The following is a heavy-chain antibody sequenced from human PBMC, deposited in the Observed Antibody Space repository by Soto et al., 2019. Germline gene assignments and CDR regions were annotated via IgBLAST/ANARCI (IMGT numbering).Heavy chain of an antibody. J-gene: IGHJ3*02. CDR2: TIPIFGTS. CDR3: AGPYMSSFGFDS. Sequence: ASVKVSCKASGGTFSIYGASWVRQAPGQGPEWMGGTIPIFGTSNYAQKFQGRVTINADKSTNTAYMELSSLRSEDTAVYYCAGPYMSSFGFDSWGQGTTVTVSS. D-gene: IGHD1-26*01. V-gene: IGHV1-69*06. CDR1: GGTFSIYG.